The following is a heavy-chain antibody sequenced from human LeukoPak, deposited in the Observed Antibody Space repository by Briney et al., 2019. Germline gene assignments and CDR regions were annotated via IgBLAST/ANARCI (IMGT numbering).Heavy chain of an antibody. J-gene: IGHJ4*02. Sequence: GGSLRLSCAASGFTFSSYSMNWVRQAPGKGLEWVSSISSSSSYIYYADSVKGRFTISRDNAKNSLYLQMNSLRAEDTAVYYCARVGDSGSYFSNIFDYWGQGTLVTVSS. CDR3: ARVGDSGSYFSNIFDY. CDR2: ISSSSSYI. D-gene: IGHD1-26*01. CDR1: GFTFSSYS. V-gene: IGHV3-21*01.